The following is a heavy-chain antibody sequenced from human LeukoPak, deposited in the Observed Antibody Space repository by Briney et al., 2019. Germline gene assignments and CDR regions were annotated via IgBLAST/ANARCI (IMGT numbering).Heavy chain of an antibody. CDR2: IYHSGSI. J-gene: IGHJ4*02. CDR3: ARALEGTTGRFDY. D-gene: IGHD1-7*01. CDR1: GYSISSNYY. Sequence: SETLSLTCTVSGYSISSNYYWGWIRQPPGQGLEWIGNIYHSGSISYNPSLKSRVTISVDTSKNQFSLKLTSVTAADTAVYYCARALEGTTGRFDYWGQGTLVTVSS. V-gene: IGHV4-38-2*02.